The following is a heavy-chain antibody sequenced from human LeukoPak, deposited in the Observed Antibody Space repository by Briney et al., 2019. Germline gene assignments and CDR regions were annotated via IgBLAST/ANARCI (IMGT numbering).Heavy chain of an antibody. J-gene: IGHJ3*02. CDR2: IYYSGST. Sequence: SETLSLTCTVSGGSISSYYWSWIRQPPGKGQEWIGYIYYSGSTNYNPSLKSRVTMSVDTSKNQFSLKLSSVTAADTAVYYCAREDIVVVPAAKRRAFDIWGQGTMVTVSS. D-gene: IGHD2-2*01. CDR3: AREDIVVVPAAKRRAFDI. V-gene: IGHV4-59*12. CDR1: GGSISSYY.